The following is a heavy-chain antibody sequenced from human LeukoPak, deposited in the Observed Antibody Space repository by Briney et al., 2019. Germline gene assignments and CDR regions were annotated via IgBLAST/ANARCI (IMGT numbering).Heavy chain of an antibody. J-gene: IGHJ4*02. CDR3: ARIANSGYYLFDY. CDR1: GASISSYY. V-gene: IGHV4-59*01. Sequence: SETLSLTCTVSGASISSYYWSWIRQPPGKGLEWIAYIFYSGSTNYNPSLKSRVTISVGTSKNQFSLKVNSVTAADTDVYYCARIANSGYYLFDYWGQGTLVTVSS. CDR2: IFYSGST. D-gene: IGHD3-22*01.